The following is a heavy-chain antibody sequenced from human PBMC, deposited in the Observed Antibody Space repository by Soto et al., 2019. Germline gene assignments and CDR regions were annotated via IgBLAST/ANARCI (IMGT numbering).Heavy chain of an antibody. CDR2: IYHSGST. CDR3: SRDTRVRRWALYYSDF. V-gene: IGHV4-38-2*02. J-gene: IGHJ4*02. Sequence: NPSETLSLTCAVSGYSISSGYYWGWIRQPPGKGLEWIGSIYHSGSTYYNPSLKSRVTISVDTSKNQFSLKLSSVTAADTAVYYGSRDTRVRRWALYYSDFWGQGILVTVSS. CDR1: GYSISSGYY. D-gene: IGHD6-13*01.